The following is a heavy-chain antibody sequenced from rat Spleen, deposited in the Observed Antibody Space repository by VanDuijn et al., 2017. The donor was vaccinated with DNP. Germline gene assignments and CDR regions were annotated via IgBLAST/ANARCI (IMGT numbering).Heavy chain of an antibody. CDR1: GFTFNNYW. CDR2: ITSSGGDS. D-gene: IGHD1-2*01. J-gene: IGHJ3*01. CDR3: TTGGAAAY. V-gene: IGHV5-31*01. Sequence: EVQLVESGGDLVQPGRSLKLSCVASGFTFNNYWMTWIRQVPGKGLEWVASITSSGGDSYYPDSVKGRFTISRDNAKNTLYLQMNSLRSEDTASYYCTTGGAAAYWGKGTLVTVSS.